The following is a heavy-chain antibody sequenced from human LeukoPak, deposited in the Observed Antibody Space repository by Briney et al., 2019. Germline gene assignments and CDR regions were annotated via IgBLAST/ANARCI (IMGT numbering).Heavy chain of an antibody. V-gene: IGHV1-2*02. CDR2: INPNSGGT. CDR1: GYTSTVYY. CDR3: VRGTAYYFDY. D-gene: IGHD1-14*01. Sequence: ASVKVSCKASGYTSTVYYMHWVRQAPGQGLEWMGWINPNSGGTNYAQNFQGRVTMTRDTSISTAYMELSRLRSDDTAVYYCVRGTAYYFDYWGQGTLVTVS. J-gene: IGHJ4*02.